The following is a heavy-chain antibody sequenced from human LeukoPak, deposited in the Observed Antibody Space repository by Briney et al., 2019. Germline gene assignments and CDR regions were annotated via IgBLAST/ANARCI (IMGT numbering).Heavy chain of an antibody. CDR3: ARDRLVIAVAMKFDY. V-gene: IGHV3-21*01. CDR1: GFTFSSYS. Sequence: KPGXXXXLSCAASGFTFSSYSMNWVRQAPGKGLEWVSSISSSSSYIYYADSVKGRFTISRDNAKNSLYKQMNSLRAEDTAVYYCARDRLVIAVAMKFDYWGQGTLVTVSS. CDR2: ISSSSSYI. D-gene: IGHD6-19*01. J-gene: IGHJ4*02.